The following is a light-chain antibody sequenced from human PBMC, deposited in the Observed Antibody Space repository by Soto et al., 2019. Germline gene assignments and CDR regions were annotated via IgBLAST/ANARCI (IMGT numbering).Light chain of an antibody. CDR3: QQYKTWWT. Sequence: EIVLTQSPGTLSLSPGERATLSCRASQSVISSYLAWYQQKPGQAPSLLIYGASSRATGIPDRFSGRGSGTDFTLTISGLQPDDSATYYCQQYKTWWTFGQGTKVDIK. V-gene: IGKV3-20*01. CDR1: QSVISSY. J-gene: IGKJ1*01. CDR2: GAS.